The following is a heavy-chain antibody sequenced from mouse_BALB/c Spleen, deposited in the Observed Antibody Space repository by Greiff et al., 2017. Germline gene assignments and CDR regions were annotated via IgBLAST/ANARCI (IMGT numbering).Heavy chain of an antibody. CDR2: IDPYYGGT. Sequence: VQLKQSGPELEKPGASVKISCKASGYSFTGYNMNWVKQSNGKSLEWIGNIDPYYGGTSYNQKFKGKATLTVDKSSSTAYMQLKSLTSEDAAVYYCARYYDYDGYFDVWGAGTTVTVSS. CDR3: ARYYDYDGYFDV. V-gene: IGHV1-39*01. D-gene: IGHD2-4*01. CDR1: GYSFTGYN. J-gene: IGHJ1*01.